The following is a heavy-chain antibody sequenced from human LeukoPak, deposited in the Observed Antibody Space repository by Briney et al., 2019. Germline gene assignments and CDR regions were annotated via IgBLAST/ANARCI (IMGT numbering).Heavy chain of an antibody. CDR3: ARDFTPEWFDIH. D-gene: IGHD3-3*01. CDR2: ISYDGSDE. Sequence: GGSLRLSCVASALAFSSYSMHWVRQAPGKGLEWVGVISYDGSDEYYTDSVKGRFTISRDNSKNTVYLQMNSLRADDTAVYYCARDFTPEWFDIHWGQGTLVTVS. J-gene: IGHJ4*02. V-gene: IGHV3-30*04. CDR1: ALAFSSYS.